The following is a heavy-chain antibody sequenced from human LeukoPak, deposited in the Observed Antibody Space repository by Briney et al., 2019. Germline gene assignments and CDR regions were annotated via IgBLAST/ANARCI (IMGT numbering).Heavy chain of an antibody. D-gene: IGHD3-22*01. J-gene: IGHJ4*02. CDR3: AKDGGVYYDSSGYYFWY. CDR1: GLTFSSYW. V-gene: IGHV3-74*01. CDR2: INSDGSGT. Sequence: GGSLRLSCAASGLTFSSYWMHWVRQAPGKGLVWVSRINSDGSGTTYADSVKGRFTLSRDNSKNTLYLQMNSLRAEDTAVYYCAKDGGVYYDSSGYYFWYWGQGTLVTVSS.